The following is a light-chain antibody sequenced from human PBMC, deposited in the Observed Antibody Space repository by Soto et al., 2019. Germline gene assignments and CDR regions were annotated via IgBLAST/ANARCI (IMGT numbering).Light chain of an antibody. CDR1: RFVSNYY. CDR3: QHYADSPPVFT. Sequence: DIVLTQSPGTLSLSPGDRATLSCRTSRFVSNYYVAWYQQRPGQAPRLLIYAASSRATDIPDRFSGSGSGTDFTLTISRLEPEDFADYYCQHYADSPPVFTFGPGTKVEI. V-gene: IGKV3-20*01. J-gene: IGKJ3*01. CDR2: AAS.